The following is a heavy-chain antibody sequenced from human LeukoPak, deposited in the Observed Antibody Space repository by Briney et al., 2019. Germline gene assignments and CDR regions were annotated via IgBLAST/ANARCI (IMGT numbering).Heavy chain of an antibody. J-gene: IGHJ4*02. CDR3: TRHRDYYGLGSFLPN. D-gene: IGHD3-10*01. CDR1: GFIFSDSA. CDR2: IRSKANSYAT. V-gene: IGHV3-73*01. Sequence: GGSLRLSCAASGFIFSDSAMHWVRQASGKGLEWLGRIRSKANSYATAYAASVKGRFTISRDDSKNTAYLQMNSLKTEDTAVYYCTRHRDYYGLGSFLPNWGQGTLVTVSS.